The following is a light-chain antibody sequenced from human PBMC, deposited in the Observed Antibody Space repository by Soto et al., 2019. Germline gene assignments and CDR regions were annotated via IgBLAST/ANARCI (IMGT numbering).Light chain of an antibody. V-gene: IGKV3-11*01. CDR3: QQRSNWPPA. CDR2: DAS. Sequence: ESVLTQSPATPSLSPGERATLSCRASQSVSSYLAWYQQKPGQAPRLLIYDASNRATGIPARFSGSGSGTDFTLTISSLEAEDFAVYYCQQRSNWPPAVGQGRRRAIK. CDR1: QSVSSY. J-gene: IGKJ5*01.